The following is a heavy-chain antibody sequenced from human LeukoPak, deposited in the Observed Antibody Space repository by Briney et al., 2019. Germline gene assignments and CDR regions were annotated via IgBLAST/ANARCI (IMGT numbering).Heavy chain of an antibody. CDR1: GFTFSSYA. Sequence: GGSLRLSCSASGFTFSSYAMHWVRQAPGKGLEWVSVIYTGGSAYYADSVKGRFTTSRDNSKNMLYLQMNSLKAEDTAIYYCARAHSSSDYFDCWGQGILVIVSS. V-gene: IGHV3-53*01. CDR2: IYTGGSA. J-gene: IGHJ4*02. CDR3: ARAHSSSDYFDC. D-gene: IGHD6-19*01.